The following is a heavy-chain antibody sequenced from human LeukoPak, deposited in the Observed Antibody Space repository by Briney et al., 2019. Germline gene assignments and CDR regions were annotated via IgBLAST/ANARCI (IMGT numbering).Heavy chain of an antibody. CDR3: ARTKERELLGGFDY. Sequence: PGGSLRLSCAASGFTFSSYGMHWVRQAPGKGLEWVAVIWYDGSNKYYADSVKGRFTISRDNSKNTLYLQMNSLRAEDTAVYYCARTKERELLGGFDYWGQGTLVTVSS. D-gene: IGHD1-26*01. CDR2: IWYDGSNK. J-gene: IGHJ4*02. V-gene: IGHV3-33*01. CDR1: GFTFSSYG.